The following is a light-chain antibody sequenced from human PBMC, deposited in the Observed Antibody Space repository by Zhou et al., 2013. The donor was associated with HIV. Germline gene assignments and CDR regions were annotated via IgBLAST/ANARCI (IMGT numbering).Light chain of an antibody. CDR3: HQFDSFPWT. V-gene: IGKV1-39*01. CDR1: ESIRNS. CDR2: SAF. J-gene: IGKJ1*01. Sequence: DVQLTQSPSSLSASVGDRITITCRASESIRNSLNWYQQRPGKAPKLLISSAFSLQSGVPSRFSGSGSGTDFTLTISSLQPGDFATYYCHQFDSFPWTFGQGTKVEIK.